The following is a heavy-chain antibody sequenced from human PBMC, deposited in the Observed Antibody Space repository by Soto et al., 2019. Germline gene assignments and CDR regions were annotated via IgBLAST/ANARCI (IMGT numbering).Heavy chain of an antibody. Sequence: ADSGFTFSSYAMSWVRQTPGKGLEWVSAISGSGGSTYYADSVKGRFTISRDNSKNTLYLQMNSLRVDDTAVYYCAKDRAGTTAFDYWGQGTLVTVSS. CDR3: AKDRAGTTAFDY. V-gene: IGHV3-23*01. CDR1: GFTFSSYA. D-gene: IGHD1-1*01. CDR2: ISGSGGST. J-gene: IGHJ4*02.